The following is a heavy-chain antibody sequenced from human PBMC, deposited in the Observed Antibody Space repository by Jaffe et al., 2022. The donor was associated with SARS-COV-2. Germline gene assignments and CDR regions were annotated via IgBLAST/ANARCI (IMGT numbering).Heavy chain of an antibody. J-gene: IGHJ4*02. CDR2: ISSSGSTI. CDR3: ARRMRASSYYYDSSGPPGGDS. Sequence: EVQLVESGGGLVQPGGSLRLSCAATGFTFSSYEMNWVRQAPGKGLEWVSYISSSGSTIYYADSVKGRFTISRDNAKNSLYLQMNSLRAEDTAVYYCARRMRASSYYYDSSGPPGGDSWGQGTLVTVSS. V-gene: IGHV3-48*03. D-gene: IGHD3-22*01. CDR1: GFTFSSYE.